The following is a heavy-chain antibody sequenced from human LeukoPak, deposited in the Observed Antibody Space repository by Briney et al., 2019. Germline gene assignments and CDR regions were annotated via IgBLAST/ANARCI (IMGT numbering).Heavy chain of an antibody. D-gene: IGHD6-19*01. Sequence: GGSLRLSCAAFGFTVSSNYMSWVRQAPGKGLEWVSVIYSGGSTYYADSVKGRFTISRDNSKNTLYLQMNSLRAADTAVYYCARGRSVAGTFSGDYWGQGTLVTVSS. CDR1: GFTVSSNY. V-gene: IGHV3-53*05. CDR2: IYSGGST. J-gene: IGHJ4*02. CDR3: ARGRSVAGTFSGDY.